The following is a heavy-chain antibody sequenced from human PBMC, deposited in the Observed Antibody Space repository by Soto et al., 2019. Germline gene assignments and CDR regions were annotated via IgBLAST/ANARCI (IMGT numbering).Heavy chain of an antibody. Sequence: PSETLSLTCAVYGGSISSYYWSWIRQPPGKGLEWIGYIYYSGSTNYNPSLKSRVTISVDTSKNQFSLKLSSVTAADTAVYYCASSNIAAAGFYYYALDVWGRGTTVTVSS. J-gene: IGHJ6*02. CDR2: IYYSGST. D-gene: IGHD6-13*01. CDR1: GGSISSYY. CDR3: ASSNIAAAGFYYYALDV. V-gene: IGHV4-59*01.